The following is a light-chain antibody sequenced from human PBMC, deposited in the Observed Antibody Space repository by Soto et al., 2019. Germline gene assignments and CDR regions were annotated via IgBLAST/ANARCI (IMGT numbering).Light chain of an antibody. V-gene: IGKV3-15*01. CDR2: RAS. J-gene: IGKJ3*01. CDR1: QSISSN. Sequence: IVMTQSPATLSVSPGQRATLSCRASQSISSNLAWYQQKPGQAPRLLIFRASTRAAGIPGRFSCSGCGTDFTLTICTMQSQDAAVNYCEIYNNWPPVLSFGPGTKVDIK. CDR3: EIYNNWPPVLS.